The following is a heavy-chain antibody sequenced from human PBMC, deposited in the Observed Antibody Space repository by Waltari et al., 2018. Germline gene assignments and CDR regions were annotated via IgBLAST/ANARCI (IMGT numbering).Heavy chain of an antibody. J-gene: IGHJ3*02. CDR3: ARVTVVTHREDAFDI. D-gene: IGHD2-21*02. CDR2: IYYSGST. V-gene: IGHV4-39*07. Sequence: QLQLQESGPVLVKPSETLSLTCPVSGGPISSSSYYWCWIRQPPGTGLEWIGSIYYSGSTYYNPSLKSRVTISVETSKNQFSLKLSSVTAADTAVYYCARVTVVTHREDAFDIWGQGTMVTVSS. CDR1: GGPISSSSYY.